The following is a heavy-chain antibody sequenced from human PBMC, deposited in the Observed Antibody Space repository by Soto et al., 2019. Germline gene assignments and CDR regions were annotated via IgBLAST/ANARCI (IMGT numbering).Heavy chain of an antibody. D-gene: IGHD5-18*01. CDR2: IRNKGNNYAT. CDR1: GFTFSDSA. CDR3: TARRDWTAVDPLEY. J-gene: IGHJ4*02. V-gene: IGHV3-73*02. Sequence: EVPLVESGGGLVQPGGSLKVSCAASGFTFSDSAMHWVRQASGKGLEWVGRIRNKGNNYATAYTASVKGRFTISRDDSKNTVYLQMNSLKIHDTAVYYCTARRDWTAVDPLEYWGLGTLVTVSS.